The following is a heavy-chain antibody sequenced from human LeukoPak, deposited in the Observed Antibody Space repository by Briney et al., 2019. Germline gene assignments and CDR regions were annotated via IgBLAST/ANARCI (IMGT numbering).Heavy chain of an antibody. Sequence: PGGPLRLSCAAWGFTLRNFSMNWLPQAPGKGVDGVSSISSSSSYIYYAESVKGRFTISRDNDKNSLYQQMNSLRAEDTAVYYCAREDPCVYYDSSGYFDYWGQGTLVTVSS. V-gene: IGHV3-21*01. J-gene: IGHJ4*02. D-gene: IGHD3-22*01. CDR1: GFTLRNFS. CDR3: AREDPCVYYDSSGYFDY. CDR2: ISSSSSYI.